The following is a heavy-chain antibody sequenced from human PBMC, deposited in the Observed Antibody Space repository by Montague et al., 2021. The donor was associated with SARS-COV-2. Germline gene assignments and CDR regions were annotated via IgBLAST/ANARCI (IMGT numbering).Heavy chain of an antibody. CDR1: GGSFSGYY. Sequence: SETLSLTCAVYGGSFSGYYWSWIRQPPGKGLEWIGEIHHSGSTNYNPSLKSRVTISVDTSKNQFSLKLSSVTAADTAVYYCARATLGITMIVVAMTAIDYYFDYWGQGNLVTVSS. D-gene: IGHD3-22*01. CDR3: ARATLGITMIVVAMTAIDYYFDY. CDR2: IHHSGST. J-gene: IGHJ4*02. V-gene: IGHV4-34*01.